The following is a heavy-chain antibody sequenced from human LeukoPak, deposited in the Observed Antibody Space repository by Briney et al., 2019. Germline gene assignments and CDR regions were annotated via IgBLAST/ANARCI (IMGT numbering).Heavy chain of an antibody. CDR1: GFTFDDYG. D-gene: IGHD6-13*01. V-gene: IGHV3-20*04. CDR3: ARGSSSWRLFDY. J-gene: IGHJ4*02. Sequence: GGSLRLSCAASGFTFDDYGMSWVRQAPGKGLEWVSGINWNGGSTGYADPVKGRFTISRDNAKNSLYLQMNSLRAEDTALYYCARGSSSWRLFDYWGQGTLVTVSS. CDR2: INWNGGST.